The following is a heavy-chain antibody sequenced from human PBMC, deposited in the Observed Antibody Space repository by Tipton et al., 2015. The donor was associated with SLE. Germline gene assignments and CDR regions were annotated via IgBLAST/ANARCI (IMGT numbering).Heavy chain of an antibody. J-gene: IGHJ4*02. CDR1: GVPISTYY. V-gene: IGHV4-59*01. Sequence: TLSLTCSVSGVPISTYYWSWIRQSPGKGLEWIGFFYFSGSSQYNPSLKSRVAISADTSNNQFSLRLSSVTAADTAVYYCAGDSSGSYYDRGGYYQLANRHFDLWGLGILVSVSS. D-gene: IGHD3-22*01. CDR2: FYFSGSS. CDR3: AGDSSGSYYDRGGYYQLANRHFDL.